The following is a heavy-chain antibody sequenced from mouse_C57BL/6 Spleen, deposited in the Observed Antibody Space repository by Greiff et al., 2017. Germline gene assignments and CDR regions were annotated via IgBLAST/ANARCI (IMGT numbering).Heavy chain of an antibody. CDR3: ARDGSYYAMDY. CDR1: GYAFSSSW. J-gene: IGHJ4*01. CDR2: IYPGDGDT. D-gene: IGHD1-1*02. V-gene: IGHV1-82*01. Sequence: QVQLQQSGPELVKPGASVKISCKASGYAFSSSWMNWVKQRPGKGLEWIGRIYPGDGDTNYNGKFKGKATLTADKSSSTAYMQLSSRTSEDSAVYFYARDGSYYAMDYWGQGTSVTVSS.